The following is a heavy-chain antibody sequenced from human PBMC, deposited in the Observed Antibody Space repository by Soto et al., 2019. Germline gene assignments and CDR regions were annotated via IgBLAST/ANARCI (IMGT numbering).Heavy chain of an antibody. J-gene: IGHJ6*02. CDR3: ARQGRNTKIVILRHYATDF. CDR1: SGSISSNSYL. V-gene: IGHV4-39*01. CDR2: ILYSGDT. Sequence: SETLSLTCSVSSGSISSNSYLWGWIRQPPGKGLEWIGAILYSGDTYYSESLKSRVTMSVDTAKNQFSLKLNSVTAADTAVYYCARQGRNTKIVILRHYATDFWGQGTAVTVSS. D-gene: IGHD3-22*01.